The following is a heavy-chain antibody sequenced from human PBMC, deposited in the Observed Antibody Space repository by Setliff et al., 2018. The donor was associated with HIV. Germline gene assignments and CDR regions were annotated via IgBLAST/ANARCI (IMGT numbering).Heavy chain of an antibody. Sequence: SETLSLTCTVSGGSISSGSYYWSWIRQPAGKGLEWIGHIYTSGSTNYNPSLKSRVTISVDTSKNQFSLKLSSVTAADTAVYYCARDVLQFEAEAFDIWGQGTMVTVSS. J-gene: IGHJ3*02. D-gene: IGHD3-3*01. CDR1: GGSISSGSYY. CDR3: ARDVLQFEAEAFDI. CDR2: IYTSGST. V-gene: IGHV4-61*09.